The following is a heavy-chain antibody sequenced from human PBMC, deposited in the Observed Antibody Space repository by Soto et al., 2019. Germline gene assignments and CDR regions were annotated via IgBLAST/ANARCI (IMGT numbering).Heavy chain of an antibody. V-gene: IGHV4-59*01. D-gene: IGHD3-3*01. CDR1: DGSINFYY. CDR3: ARGQYLRFWSGSKYYFNX. J-gene: IGHJ4*02. CDR2: VSYNGST. Sequence: SETLSLTCTVSDGSINFYYWTWIRQSPGKGLEGIGYVSYNGSTDYSPSLKSRVSISLDTSRSRFSLRLTSVTAADTATYYCARGQYLRFWSGSKYYFNXWGPVALVTVSX.